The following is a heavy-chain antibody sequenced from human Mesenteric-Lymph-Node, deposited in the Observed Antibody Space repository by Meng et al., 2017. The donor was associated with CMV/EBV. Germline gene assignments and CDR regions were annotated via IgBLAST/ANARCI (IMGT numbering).Heavy chain of an antibody. J-gene: IGHJ4*02. V-gene: IGHV3-23*05. CDR3: AKGYAGNGYNLFDY. D-gene: IGHD5-24*01. CDR2: IYSGGST. CDR1: GFTFSSYW. Sequence: GESLKISCAASGFTFSSYWMSWVRQAPGQGLEWVSTIYSGGSTYYADSVKGRFTISRDNSKNTLYLQMNSLRAEDTAVYYCAKGYAGNGYNLFDYWGQGTLVTVSS.